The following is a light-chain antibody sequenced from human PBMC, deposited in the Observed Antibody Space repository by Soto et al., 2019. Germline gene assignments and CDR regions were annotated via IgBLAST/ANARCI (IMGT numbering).Light chain of an antibody. CDR1: QDSSNY. V-gene: IGKV1-33*01. J-gene: IGKJ5*01. CDR3: QQYFSDST. CDR2: GAT. Sequence: IQMTQSPSSLSASVGDRVTITCQASQDSSNYLNWYQQKPGKATKLLIYGATNLETGVPSRFSGSGSGTVFTFTISSLEAEDTTTYICQQYFSDSTFGRGTRLEI.